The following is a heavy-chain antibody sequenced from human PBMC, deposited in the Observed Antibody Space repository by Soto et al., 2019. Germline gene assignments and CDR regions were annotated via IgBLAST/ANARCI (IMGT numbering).Heavy chain of an antibody. Sequence: SATLALTGTFSGGSISSYYWIWIRQPPGKGLEWIGYIYYSGSTNYNPSLKSRVTISVDTSKNQFSLKLSSVTAADTAVYYCARGDIVATIWGQGTLVTVSS. CDR3: ARGDIVATI. CDR1: GGSISSYY. V-gene: IGHV4-59*01. J-gene: IGHJ4*02. CDR2: IYYSGST. D-gene: IGHD5-12*01.